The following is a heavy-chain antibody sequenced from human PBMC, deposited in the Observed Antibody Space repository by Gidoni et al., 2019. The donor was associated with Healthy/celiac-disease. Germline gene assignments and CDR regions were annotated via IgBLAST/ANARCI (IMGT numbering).Heavy chain of an antibody. Sequence: EVQLVESGGGLVQPGRSLRLSCAASGFTFDDYAMHWVRHAPGKGLEWVSGISWNSGSIGYADSVKGRFTISRDNAKNSLYLQMNSLRAEDTALYYCAKDIHGDLYGMDVWGQGTTVTVSS. V-gene: IGHV3-9*01. CDR3: AKDIHGDLYGMDV. CDR1: GFTFDDYA. J-gene: IGHJ6*02. CDR2: ISWNSGSI. D-gene: IGHD4-17*01.